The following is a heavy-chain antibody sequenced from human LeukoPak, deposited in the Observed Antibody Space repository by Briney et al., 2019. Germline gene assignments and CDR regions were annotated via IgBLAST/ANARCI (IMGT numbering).Heavy chain of an antibody. Sequence: PGGSLRLSCAASGCTFSSYWMHWVRQAPGKGLVWVSRINSDGSSTNYADSVKGRFTISRDNAKNTLYLQMNSLRAEDTAVYCCVRGEYCRSTSCYYNWFDPWGQGTLVTVSS. CDR2: INSDGSST. CDR1: GCTFSSYW. J-gene: IGHJ5*02. D-gene: IGHD2-2*01. CDR3: VRGEYCRSTSCYYNWFDP. V-gene: IGHV3-74*01.